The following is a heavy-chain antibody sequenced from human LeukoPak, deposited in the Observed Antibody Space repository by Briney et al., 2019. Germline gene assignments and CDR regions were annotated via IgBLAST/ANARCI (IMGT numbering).Heavy chain of an antibody. Sequence: GGSLRLSCAASGFTFSGYSMSWIRQAPGKGLEWVSSISSSGSSIYYADSVKGRFTISRDNAKNSLYLQMNSLRAEDTAVYYCASRSGSYLYYVDYWGQGTLATVSS. CDR1: GFTFSGYS. J-gene: IGHJ4*02. V-gene: IGHV3-21*01. CDR2: ISSSGSSI. D-gene: IGHD1-26*01. CDR3: ASRSGSYLYYVDY.